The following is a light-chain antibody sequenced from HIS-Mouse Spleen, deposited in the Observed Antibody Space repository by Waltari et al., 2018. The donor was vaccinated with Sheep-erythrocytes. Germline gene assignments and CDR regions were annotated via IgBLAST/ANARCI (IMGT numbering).Light chain of an antibody. CDR1: SSDVGGYNY. CDR3: CSYAGSYNHV. J-gene: IGLJ1*01. CDR2: EVS. Sequence: QSALTQPRSVSGSPGQSVTISCTGTSSDVGGYNYVSWYQQHPGKAPKLMIYEVSTGPSGVPGRFSGSKSGNTASLTISGLQAEDEADYYCCSYAGSYNHVFATGTKVTVL. V-gene: IGLV2-11*01.